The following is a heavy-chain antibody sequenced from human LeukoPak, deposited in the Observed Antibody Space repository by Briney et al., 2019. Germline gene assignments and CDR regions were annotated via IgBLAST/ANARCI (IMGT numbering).Heavy chain of an antibody. CDR3: ARAVGYDFLAGYYRGWYFDL. Sequence: SETLSLTCAVYGGSFSGYYWSWIRQPPGKGLEWIGEINHSGSTNYNPSLKSRVTISVDTSKNQFSLKLSSVTAADTAVYYCARAVGYDFLAGYYRGWYFDLWGRGTLVTVSS. D-gene: IGHD3-9*01. V-gene: IGHV4-34*01. CDR1: GGSFSGYY. CDR2: INHSGST. J-gene: IGHJ2*01.